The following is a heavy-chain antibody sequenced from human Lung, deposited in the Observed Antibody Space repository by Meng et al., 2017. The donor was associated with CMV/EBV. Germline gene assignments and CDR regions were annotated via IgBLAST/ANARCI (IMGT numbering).Heavy chain of an antibody. CDR3: ARLLYYYDSGGYYRYFDY. CDR2: IYYSGST. D-gene: IGHD3-22*01. CDR1: INRGDYY. V-gene: IGHV4-30-4*01. Sequence: INRGDYYWSWIRQPPGKGLEWIGYIYYSGSTYYNPSLKSRLTMSVDTSKNQFSLKLSSVTAADTAVYYCARLLYYYDSGGYYRYFDYWGQGTLVTVSS. J-gene: IGHJ4*02.